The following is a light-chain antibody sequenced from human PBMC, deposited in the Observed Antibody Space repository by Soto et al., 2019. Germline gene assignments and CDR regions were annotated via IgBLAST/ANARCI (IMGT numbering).Light chain of an antibody. J-gene: IGKJ5*01. CDR2: DAS. V-gene: IGKV3-11*01. CDR1: QSVSSY. CDR3: QQRSNWPPT. Sequence: EIVLTQSPATLSLSPGERATLSCRASQSVSSYLAWYQQKPGQAPRLLIYDASNRATGIPARFSGSGSGTDFHLTIISLEPEDFAVYFCQQRSNWPPTFGQGTRLEIK.